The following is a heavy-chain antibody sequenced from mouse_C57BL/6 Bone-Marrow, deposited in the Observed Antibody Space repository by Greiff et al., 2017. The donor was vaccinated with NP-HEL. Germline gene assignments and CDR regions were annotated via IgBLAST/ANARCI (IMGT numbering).Heavy chain of an antibody. J-gene: IGHJ2*01. CDR2: ISSGSSTI. CDR3: ARWGFDY. CDR1: GFTFSDYG. V-gene: IGHV5-17*01. Sequence: EVQGVESGGGLVKPGGSLKLSCAASGFTFSDYGMHWVRQAPEKGLEWVAYISSGSSTIYYADTVQGRFTISRDNAKNTLFLQMTSLRSEDTAMYYCARWGFDYWGQGTTLTVSS.